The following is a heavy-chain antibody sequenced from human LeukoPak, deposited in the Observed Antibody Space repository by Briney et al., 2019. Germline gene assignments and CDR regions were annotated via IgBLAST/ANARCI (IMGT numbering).Heavy chain of an antibody. CDR2: ISSSGSTI. D-gene: IGHD4-17*01. Sequence: GGSLRLSCAASGFTFSSYEMNWVRQAPGKGLEWVSYISSSGSTIYYADSVKGRFTISRDNAKNSLYLQTNSLRAEDTAVYYCARGYGDYDGDAFDIWGQGTMVTVSS. CDR1: GFTFSSYE. CDR3: ARGYGDYDGDAFDI. J-gene: IGHJ3*02. V-gene: IGHV3-48*03.